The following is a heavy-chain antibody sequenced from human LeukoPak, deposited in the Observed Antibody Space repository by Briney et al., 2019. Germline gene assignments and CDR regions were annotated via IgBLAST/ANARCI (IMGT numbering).Heavy chain of an antibody. Sequence: PSETLPLTCTVSGGSISSGSYYWSWIRQPAGKGLEWIGRIYTSGSTNYNPSLKSRVTISVDTSKNQFSLKLSSVTAADTAVYYCARDSTIFGVVPAPYNWFDPWGQGTLVTVSS. D-gene: IGHD3-3*01. CDR3: ARDSTIFGVVPAPYNWFDP. CDR2: IYTSGST. V-gene: IGHV4-61*02. CDR1: GGSISSGSYY. J-gene: IGHJ5*02.